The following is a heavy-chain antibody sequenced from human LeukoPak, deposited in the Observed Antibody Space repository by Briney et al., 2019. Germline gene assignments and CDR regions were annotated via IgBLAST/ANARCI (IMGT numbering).Heavy chain of an antibody. Sequence: GGSLRLSCRTSGFAFNNYAMNWVRQPPGKGLEWVSGISGFNTYYADSVSGRFTISRDNSKNVLYLQMNRLRVEDTAVYYCVKDVCTSPRCLLYSDSWGQGALVTVSS. CDR1: GFAFNNYA. CDR2: ISGFNT. D-gene: IGHD2-2*01. CDR3: VKDVCTSPRCLLYSDS. V-gene: IGHV3-23*01. J-gene: IGHJ4*02.